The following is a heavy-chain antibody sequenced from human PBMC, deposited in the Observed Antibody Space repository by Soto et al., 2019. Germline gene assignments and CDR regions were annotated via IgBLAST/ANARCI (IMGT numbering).Heavy chain of an antibody. D-gene: IGHD1-26*01. J-gene: IGHJ3*01. CDR2: IYHSGSI. CDR3: ARDPVSASGTAFDL. CDR1: GGSISSSYW. V-gene: IGHV4-4*02. Sequence: QVQLQESGPGLVKPSGTLSLTCAVPGGSISSSYWWSWVRQPPGKGLEWIGEIYHSGSINYNPSRKSRVTISVDKSKNQFSLRLSSVTAADTAVYYCARDPVSASGTAFDLWGQGTMVTVSS.